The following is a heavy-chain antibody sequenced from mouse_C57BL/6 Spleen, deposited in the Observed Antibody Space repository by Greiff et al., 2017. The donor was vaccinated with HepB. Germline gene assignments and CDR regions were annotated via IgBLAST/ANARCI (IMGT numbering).Heavy chain of an antibody. V-gene: IGHV5-9*01. J-gene: IGHJ1*03. Sequence: EVQLVESGGGLVKPGGSLKLSCAASGFTFSSYTMSWVRQTPEKRLEWVATISGGGGNTYYPDSVKGRFTISRDNAKNTLYLQMSSLRSEDTALYYCARQLSGTYFDVWGTGTTVTVSS. D-gene: IGHD4-1*01. CDR1: GFTFSSYT. CDR2: ISGGGGNT. CDR3: ARQLSGTYFDV.